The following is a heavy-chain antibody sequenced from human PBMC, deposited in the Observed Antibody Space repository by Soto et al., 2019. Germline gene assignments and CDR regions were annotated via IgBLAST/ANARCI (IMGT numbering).Heavy chain of an antibody. J-gene: IGHJ6*02. CDR3: ARDKEYSSGWRHYYYYYGMDV. D-gene: IGHD6-19*01. V-gene: IGHV3-30-3*01. Sequence: GGSLRLSCAASGFTFSSYAMHWVRQAPGKGLEWVAVISYDGSNKYYADSVKGRFTISRDNSKNTLYLQMNGLRAEDTAVYYCARDKEYSSGWRHYYYYYGMDVWGQGTTVTVSS. CDR1: GFTFSSYA. CDR2: ISYDGSNK.